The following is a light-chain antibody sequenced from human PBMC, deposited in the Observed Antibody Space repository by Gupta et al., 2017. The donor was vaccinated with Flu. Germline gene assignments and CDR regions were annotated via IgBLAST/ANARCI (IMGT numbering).Light chain of an antibody. V-gene: IGKV3-15*01. CDR3: QQYNDGPPLT. CDR2: GAS. CDR1: QTVSSN. Sequence: CRASQTVSSNLAWYQQKPGQAPRVLIYGASTRATGVPARFSGFGSGTEFTLTISSLQSEDFAIYYCQQYNDGPPLTFGQGTRGEIK. J-gene: IGKJ1*01.